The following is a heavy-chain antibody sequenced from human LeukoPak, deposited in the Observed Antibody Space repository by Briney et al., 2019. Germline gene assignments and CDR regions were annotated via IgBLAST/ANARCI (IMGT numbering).Heavy chain of an antibody. CDR3: AREMATFYFDY. CDR2: IWYDGSNK. CDR1: GFTFSSYG. Sequence: PGGSLRLSCAASGFTFSSYGMPWVRQAPGKGLEWVAVIWYDGSNKYYADSVKGRFTISRDNSKNTLYLQMNSLRAEDTAVYYCAREMATFYFDYWGQGTLVTVSS. V-gene: IGHV3-33*01. D-gene: IGHD5-24*01. J-gene: IGHJ4*02.